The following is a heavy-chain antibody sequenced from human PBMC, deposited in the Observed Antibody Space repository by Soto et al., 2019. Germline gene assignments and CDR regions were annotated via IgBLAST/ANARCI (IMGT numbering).Heavy chain of an antibody. V-gene: IGHV4-59*12. D-gene: IGHD6-19*01. CDR3: ARDEGKQWLKRAPCMDV. CDR2: INHSGST. Sequence: SETLSLTCTVSGGSISSYYWSWIRQPPGKGLEWIGYINHSGSTNYNPSLKSRVTISVDTSKNQFSLKLSSVTAADTAVYYCARDEGKQWLKRAPCMDVWGQGTTVTVSS. J-gene: IGHJ6*02. CDR1: GGSISSYY.